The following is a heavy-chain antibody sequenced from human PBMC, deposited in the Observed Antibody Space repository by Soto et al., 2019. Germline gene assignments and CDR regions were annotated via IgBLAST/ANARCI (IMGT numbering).Heavy chain of an antibody. D-gene: IGHD6-13*01. CDR1: GFSLSTAAVG. CDR2: IYWNDEA. Sequence: QSTFEESGPTLVSPPQTLTLTCTVSGFSLSTAAVGVAWIRQPPGKALEWLALIYWNDEARYKSSLNNRLTITKDTSKNQVVLTMTDMAPLDTATYFCAHRIAAPGRTLDYWGQGILVNVSS. CDR3: AHRIAAPGRTLDY. V-gene: IGHV2-5*01. J-gene: IGHJ4*02.